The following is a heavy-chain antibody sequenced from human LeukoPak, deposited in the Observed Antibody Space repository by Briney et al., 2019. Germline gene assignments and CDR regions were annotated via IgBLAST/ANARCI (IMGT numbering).Heavy chain of an antibody. CDR3: ARAGGSYGDYLNFDY. J-gene: IGHJ4*02. Sequence: GRSLRLSCAASGFTFSSYAMHWVRQAPGKGLEWVAVISYDGSNKYYADSVKGRFTISRDNSKNTLYLQMNSLRAEDTAVYYCARAGGSYGDYLNFDYWGQGTLVTVSS. CDR1: GFTFSSYA. CDR2: ISYDGSNK. D-gene: IGHD4-17*01. V-gene: IGHV3-30-3*01.